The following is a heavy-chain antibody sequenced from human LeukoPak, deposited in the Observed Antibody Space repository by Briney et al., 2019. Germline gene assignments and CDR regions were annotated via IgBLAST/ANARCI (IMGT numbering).Heavy chain of an antibody. CDR1: GGSISSGSYY. Sequence: SETLSLTCTVSGGSISSGSYYWSWIRQPAGKGLEWIGRIYTSGSTNYNPSLKGRVTISVDTSKNQFSLKLSSVTAADTAVYYCARRSAALLGDAFDIWGQGTMVTVSS. V-gene: IGHV4-61*02. CDR3: ARRSAALLGDAFDI. CDR2: IYTSGST. J-gene: IGHJ3*02. D-gene: IGHD2-2*01.